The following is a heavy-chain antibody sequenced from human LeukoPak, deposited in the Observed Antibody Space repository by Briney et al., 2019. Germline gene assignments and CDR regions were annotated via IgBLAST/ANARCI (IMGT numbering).Heavy chain of an antibody. J-gene: IGHJ6*03. CDR3: ARVLRYCSGGNCYSGGLGYMDV. CDR1: GFTFSSFS. V-gene: IGHV3-21*01. Sequence: GGSLRLSCAASGFTFSSFSMNWVRQAPGKGLEWVSSISSRSSYIYYADSMKGRFTISRDSTKNSLFLQMNSLRAEDTAVYYCARVLRYCSGGNCYSGGLGYMDVWGKGTTVTISS. CDR2: ISSRSSYI. D-gene: IGHD2-15*01.